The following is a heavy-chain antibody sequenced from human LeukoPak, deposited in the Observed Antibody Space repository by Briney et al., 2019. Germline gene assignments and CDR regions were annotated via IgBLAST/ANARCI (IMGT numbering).Heavy chain of an antibody. V-gene: IGHV3-30-3*01. D-gene: IGHD5-18*01. CDR1: GFTFSSYA. CDR3: ARALYGYGGWFDP. J-gene: IGHJ5*02. Sequence: GGSLRLSCAASGFTFSSYAMHWVRQAPGKGLEWVAVVSYDGSNKYYADSVKGRFTISRDNSKNTLYLQMNSLRAEDTAVYYCARALYGYGGWFDPWGQGTLVTVSS. CDR2: VSYDGSNK.